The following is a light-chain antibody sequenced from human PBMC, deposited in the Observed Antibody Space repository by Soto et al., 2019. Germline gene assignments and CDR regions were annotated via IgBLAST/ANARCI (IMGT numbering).Light chain of an antibody. CDR1: QSISSW. CDR3: QQYNSYST. CDR2: KAS. V-gene: IGKV1-5*03. J-gene: IGKJ1*01. Sequence: DIQMTQSRSTRSSSLLDIFTITCGASQSISSWLAWYQQKPGKAPKLLIYKASSLESGVPSRFSGSGSGTEFTLTISSLQTDDFATYYCQQYNSYSTFGQGTKVDIK.